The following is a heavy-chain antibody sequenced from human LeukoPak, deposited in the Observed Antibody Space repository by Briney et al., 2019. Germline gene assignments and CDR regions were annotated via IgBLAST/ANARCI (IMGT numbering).Heavy chain of an antibody. D-gene: IGHD5-18*01. CDR2: IKQDGSEK. CDR1: GFTFSSYW. V-gene: IGHV3-7*01. J-gene: IGHJ4*02. Sequence: GGSLRLSCAASGFTFSSYWMSWVRQAPGKGPEWVANIKQDGSEKYYVDSVKGRFTISRDNAKNSLYLQMNSLRAEDTAVYYCARGSGNTAMVYSDYWGQGTLVTVSS. CDR3: ARGSGNTAMVYSDY.